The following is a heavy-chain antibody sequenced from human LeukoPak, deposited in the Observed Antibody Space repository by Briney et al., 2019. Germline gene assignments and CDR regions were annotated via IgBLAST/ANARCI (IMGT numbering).Heavy chain of an antibody. D-gene: IGHD2-21*01. V-gene: IGHV3-11*04. CDR2: ISSSGSTI. CDR1: GFTFGDYY. Sequence: PGGSLRLSCAASGFTFGDYYMSWIRQAPGKGLEWVSYISSSGSTIYYADSVKGRFTISRDNAKNSLYLQMNSLRAEDTAVYYCARAACGGDCYSGFDYWGQGTLVTVSS. J-gene: IGHJ4*02. CDR3: ARAACGGDCYSGFDY.